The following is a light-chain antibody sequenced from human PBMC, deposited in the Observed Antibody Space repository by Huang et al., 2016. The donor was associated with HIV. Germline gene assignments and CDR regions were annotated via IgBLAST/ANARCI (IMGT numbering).Light chain of an antibody. V-gene: IGKV3-20*01. Sequence: EIVLTQSPGTLSLSPGESAALSCRASEGIRSYYVAWYQQKPGQAPRLLIYAASSRATGIPDRVSGSGSGTDFTLTISRLEPEDFAVYYCQHYGPTPSWTFGQGTKVEIK. CDR1: EGIRSYY. CDR2: AAS. CDR3: QHYGPTPSWT. J-gene: IGKJ1*01.